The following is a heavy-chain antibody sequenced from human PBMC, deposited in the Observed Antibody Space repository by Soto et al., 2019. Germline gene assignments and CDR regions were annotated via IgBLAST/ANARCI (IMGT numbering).Heavy chain of an antibody. Sequence: QLQLQESGPGLVKPSETLSLTCTVAGGSFSSSSYYWGWIRQPPGKGLAWIGSIYYSGSTYYDPSLKSRVTISVDTSKNQFSLKLSSVTAADAAVYYCARPLGYCSGGSCLNWFDPWGQGTLVTVSS. CDR2: IYYSGST. V-gene: IGHV4-39*01. CDR1: GGSFSSSSYY. J-gene: IGHJ5*02. D-gene: IGHD2-15*01. CDR3: ARPLGYCSGGSCLNWFDP.